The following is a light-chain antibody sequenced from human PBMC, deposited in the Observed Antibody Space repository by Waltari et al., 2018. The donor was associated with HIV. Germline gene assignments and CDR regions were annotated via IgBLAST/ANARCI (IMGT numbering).Light chain of an antibody. CDR1: SSDIGAYNR. V-gene: IGLV2-18*02. CDR2: EVT. Sequence: QSALTQPPSVSGSLGQSVTISCTGTSSDIGAYNRVSWYQQSPGTAPKLRIYEVTPRPSGVPVRCSGSKSGNTASLTISGLQADDEADYYCSSYTTSSTWVFGGGTKLTVL. CDR3: SSYTTSSTWV. J-gene: IGLJ3*02.